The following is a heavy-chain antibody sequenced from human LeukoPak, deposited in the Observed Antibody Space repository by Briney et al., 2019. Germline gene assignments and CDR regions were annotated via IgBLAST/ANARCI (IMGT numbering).Heavy chain of an antibody. CDR3: ARVSWPKTFDY. CDR2: ISDDGNSR. Sequence: PGGSLRLSCAASGFSFSNYGVHWVRQAPGRGLEWVAVISDDGNSRHYVDSVRGRFTISRDNSKNTMYLQMNSLRAEDTAVYYCARVSWPKTFDYWGQGTLVTVSS. D-gene: IGHD5-12*01. V-gene: IGHV3-30*03. CDR1: GFSFSNYG. J-gene: IGHJ4*02.